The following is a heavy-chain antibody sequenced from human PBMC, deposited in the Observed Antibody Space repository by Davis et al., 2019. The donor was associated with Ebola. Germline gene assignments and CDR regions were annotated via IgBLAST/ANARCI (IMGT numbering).Heavy chain of an antibody. CDR3: AREGYYYGSGSTNWFDP. Sequence: MPSETLSLTCAVYGGSFSGYYWSWIRQPPGKGLEWIGEINHSGSTNYNPSLKSRVTISVDKSNNQFSLKLSSVTAADTAVYYCAREGYYYGSGSTNWFDPWGQGTLVTVSS. V-gene: IGHV4-34*01. D-gene: IGHD3-10*01. CDR2: INHSGST. CDR1: GGSFSGYY. J-gene: IGHJ5*02.